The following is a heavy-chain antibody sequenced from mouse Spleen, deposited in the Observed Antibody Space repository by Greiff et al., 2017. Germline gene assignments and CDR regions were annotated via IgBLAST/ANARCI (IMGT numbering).Heavy chain of an antibody. Sequence: EVNLVESGGGLVKPGGSLKLSCAASGFTFSDYYMYWVRQTPEKRLEWVATISDGGSYTYYPDSVKGRFTISRDNAKNNLYLQMSSLKSEDTAMYYCARASLLRGAWFAYWGQGTLVTVSA. CDR3: ARASLLRGAWFAY. CDR2: ISDGGSYT. CDR1: GFTFSDYY. J-gene: IGHJ3*01. V-gene: IGHV5-4*02. D-gene: IGHD1-2*01.